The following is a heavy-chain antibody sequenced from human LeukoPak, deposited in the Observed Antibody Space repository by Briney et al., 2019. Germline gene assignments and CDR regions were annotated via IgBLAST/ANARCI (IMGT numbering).Heavy chain of an antibody. V-gene: IGHV1-8*03. CDR2: MNPNSGNT. J-gene: IGHJ6*03. Sequence: VAPVKVSCKASGYTFTSYDINWVRQATGQGLEWMGWMNPNSGNTGYAQKFQGRVTITRNTSISTAYMELSSLRSEDTAVYYCARVIQLWFPYYYYYMDVWGKGTTVTISS. CDR3: ARVIQLWFPYYYYYMDV. CDR1: GYTFTSYD. D-gene: IGHD5-18*01.